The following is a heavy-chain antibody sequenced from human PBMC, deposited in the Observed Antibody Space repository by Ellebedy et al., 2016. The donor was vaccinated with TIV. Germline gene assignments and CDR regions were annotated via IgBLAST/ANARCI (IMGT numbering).Heavy chain of an antibody. V-gene: IGHV4-39*07. CDR2: IYTSGST. CDR1: GGSLSSSSYY. D-gene: IGHD2-2*01. J-gene: IGHJ5*02. CDR3: AAGWVPAAPLQP. Sequence: MPSETLSLTCTVSGGSLSSSSYYWGWIRQPPGKGLEWIGRIYTSGSTNYNPSLKSRVTTSVDTSKTQFSLKLNSVTAADTAVYDCAAGWVPAAPLQPWGQGTLVTVSS.